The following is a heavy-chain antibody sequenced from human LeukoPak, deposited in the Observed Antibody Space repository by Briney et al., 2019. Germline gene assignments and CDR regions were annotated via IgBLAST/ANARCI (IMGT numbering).Heavy chain of an antibody. V-gene: IGHV4-61*02. J-gene: IGHJ6*03. D-gene: IGHD5-18*01. CDR3: AREGSYGHYYYYMDV. CDR1: GGSISSGSYY. Sequence: PSQTLSLTCTVSGGSISSGSYYWSWIRQPAGEGLEWIGRIYTSGSTNYNPSLKSRVTISVDTSKNQFSLKLSSVTAADTAVYYCAREGSYGHYYYYMDVWGKGTTVTISS. CDR2: IYTSGST.